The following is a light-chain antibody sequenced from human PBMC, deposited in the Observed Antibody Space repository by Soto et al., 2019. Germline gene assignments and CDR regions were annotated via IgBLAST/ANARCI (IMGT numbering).Light chain of an antibody. CDR2: SNN. V-gene: IGLV1-47*02. J-gene: IGLJ3*02. Sequence: QSVLTQPPSASGTPGQRVTISCSGSSSNIGSNYVYWYQQLPGTAPKLLIYSNNQRPSGVPDRFSGSKSGTSASLAISGLRSEDDADYYCAAWDDSLSGPNWVFGGGTKLTVL. CDR1: SSNIGSNY. CDR3: AAWDDSLSGPNWV.